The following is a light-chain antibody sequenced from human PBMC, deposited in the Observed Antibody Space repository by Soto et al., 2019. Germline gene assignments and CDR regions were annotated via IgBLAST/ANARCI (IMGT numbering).Light chain of an antibody. V-gene: IGLV1-44*01. Sequence: QSVLTQPPSASGTPGQRVTISCSGSSSKIGSNTVNWYQQLPGTAPKLLIYSDYQRPSGVPDRFSGSKSGTSASLAISGLQSEDEADYYCAAWDYILNGVVFGGGTKLTVL. J-gene: IGLJ2*01. CDR1: SSKIGSNT. CDR2: SDY. CDR3: AAWDYILNGVV.